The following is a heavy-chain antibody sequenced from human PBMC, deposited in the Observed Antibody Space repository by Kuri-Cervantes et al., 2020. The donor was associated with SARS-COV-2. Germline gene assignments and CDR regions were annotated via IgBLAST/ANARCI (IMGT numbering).Heavy chain of an antibody. V-gene: IGHV3-11*04. J-gene: IGHJ4*02. CDR1: GFTFSDYY. CDR3: ARDSPLVGATWNYFDY. CDR2: ISSSGSTI. Sequence: GESLKISCAASGFTFSDYYMSWIRQAPGKGLEWVSYISSSGSTIYYADPVKGRFTISRDNAKNSLYLQMNSLRAEDTAVYYCARDSPLVGATWNYFDYWGQGTLVTVSS. D-gene: IGHD1-26*01.